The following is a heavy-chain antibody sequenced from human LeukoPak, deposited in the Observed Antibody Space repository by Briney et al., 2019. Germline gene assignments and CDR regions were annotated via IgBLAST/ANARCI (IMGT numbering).Heavy chain of an antibody. CDR1: GGSISSSSYY. CDR3: ARAMSIAARLQTIFDY. CDR2: IHYSGST. J-gene: IGHJ4*02. D-gene: IGHD6-6*01. V-gene: IGHV4-39*07. Sequence: PSETLSLTCTVSGGSISSSSYYWGWIRQPPGKGLEWIGSIHYSGSTNYNPSLKSRVTISVDTSKNQFSLKLNSVTAADTAVYYCARAMSIAARLQTIFDYWGQGTLVTVSS.